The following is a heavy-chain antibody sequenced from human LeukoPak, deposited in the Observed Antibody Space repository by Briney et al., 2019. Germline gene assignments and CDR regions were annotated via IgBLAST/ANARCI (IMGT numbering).Heavy chain of an antibody. CDR1: GFAFSNYA. V-gene: IGHV3-30*04. CDR2: ISYDGSDK. J-gene: IGHJ4*02. Sequence: GGSLRLSCAASGFAFSNYAMHWVRQAPGKGLEWVAVISYDGSDKYYADSVKGRFTVSRDNSKNTLYLQMNSLRAEDTAVYYCATGFRYVGYWGQGTLVTVSS. D-gene: IGHD1-14*01. CDR3: ATGFRYVGY.